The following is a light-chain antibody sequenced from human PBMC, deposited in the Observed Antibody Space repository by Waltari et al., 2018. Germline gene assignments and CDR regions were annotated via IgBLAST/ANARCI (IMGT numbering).Light chain of an antibody. J-gene: IGLJ3*02. Sequence: QSVLTLPPSASGTPGQRVTISCSVSSSNIGSNTVHWYQEVPGRAPKLLIYSNDQRPSGVPDRFSGSKSGTSASLAISGLQSEDEADYYCATWDGSLNGRVFGGGTMLTVL. CDR2: SND. CDR3: ATWDGSLNGRV. V-gene: IGLV1-44*01. CDR1: SSNIGSNT.